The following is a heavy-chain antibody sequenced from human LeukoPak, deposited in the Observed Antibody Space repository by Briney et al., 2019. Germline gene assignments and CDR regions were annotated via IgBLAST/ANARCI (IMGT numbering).Heavy chain of an antibody. CDR3: ARDVVGYSHRGIGFLDYYYYGMDV. CDR2: TYYRSKWYN. D-gene: IGHD2-15*01. V-gene: IGHV6-1*01. J-gene: IGHJ6*02. Sequence: SQTLSLTCAISGDSVSRNSAAWNWIRQSPSRGLEWLGRTYYRSKWYNDYAVSVKSRITINPDTSKNQFSLQLNSVTPEDTAVYYCARDVVGYSHRGIGFLDYYYYGMDVWGQGTTVTVSS. CDR1: GDSVSRNSAA.